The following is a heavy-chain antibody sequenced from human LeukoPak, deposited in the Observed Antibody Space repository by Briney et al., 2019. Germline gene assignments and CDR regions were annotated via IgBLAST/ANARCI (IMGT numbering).Heavy chain of an antibody. Sequence: ASVKVSCKASGGTFSSYAISWVRQAPGQGLEWMGWISAYNGNTNYAQKLQGRVTMTTDTSTSTAYMELRSLRSDDTAVYYCARVGTPSSWSPGEFDPWGQGTLVTVSS. CDR1: GGTFSSYA. CDR2: ISAYNGNT. CDR3: ARVGTPSSWSPGEFDP. J-gene: IGHJ5*02. D-gene: IGHD6-13*01. V-gene: IGHV1-18*01.